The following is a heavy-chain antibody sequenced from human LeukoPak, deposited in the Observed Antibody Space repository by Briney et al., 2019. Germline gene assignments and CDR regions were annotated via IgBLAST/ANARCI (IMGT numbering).Heavy chain of an antibody. Sequence: GRSLRLSCAASGFTFSSYAMRWVRQAPGKGLEWVAVISYDGSNKYYADSVKGRFTISRDNSKNTLYLQMNSLRAEDTAVYYCARTTPTKYYDFWSGNGDPEGWGQGTLVTVSS. CDR2: ISYDGSNK. D-gene: IGHD3-3*01. V-gene: IGHV3-30-3*01. J-gene: IGHJ4*02. CDR3: ARTTPTKYYDFWSGNGDPEG. CDR1: GFTFSSYA.